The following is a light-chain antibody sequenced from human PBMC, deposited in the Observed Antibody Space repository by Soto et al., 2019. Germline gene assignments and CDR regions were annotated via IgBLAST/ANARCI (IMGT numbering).Light chain of an antibody. Sequence: DLQLTQSPSFLSASVGDRVTITCRASQGISSYLAWYQQKPGKAPKLLIYAASTLQSGVPSRFSGSGSGTELPLTISRLQPEDFATYYWQQLNSYPITFGPGTKVDIK. CDR1: QGISSY. V-gene: IGKV1-9*01. CDR2: AAS. CDR3: QQLNSYPIT. J-gene: IGKJ3*01.